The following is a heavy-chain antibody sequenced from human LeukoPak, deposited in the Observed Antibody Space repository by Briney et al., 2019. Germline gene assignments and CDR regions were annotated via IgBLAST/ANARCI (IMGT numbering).Heavy chain of an antibody. Sequence: ASVKVSCKASGYTFTSYDINWVRQATGQRLEWMGWMNPNSGNTGYAQKFQGRVTMTRNTSISTAYMELSSLRSEDTAVYYCARDRHWTNDWVFDSWGQGTLVTASS. CDR1: GYTFTSYD. J-gene: IGHJ4*02. CDR2: MNPNSGNT. V-gene: IGHV1-8*01. D-gene: IGHD1/OR15-1a*01. CDR3: ARDRHWTNDWVFDS.